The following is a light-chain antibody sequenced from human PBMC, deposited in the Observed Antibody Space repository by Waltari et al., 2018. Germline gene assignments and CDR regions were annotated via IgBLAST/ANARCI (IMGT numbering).Light chain of an antibody. Sequence: DIQMTQSQSSLSASVGDRVIITCRASQSINTNLNWYQQKPGKGPKLLIYVASSLQSGVPSRFSGTGSGTDFTLTINSLQPEDFATYYCQQSYSTWTFGQGTKVEIK. CDR3: QQSYSTWT. CDR1: QSINTN. V-gene: IGKV1-39*01. CDR2: VAS. J-gene: IGKJ1*01.